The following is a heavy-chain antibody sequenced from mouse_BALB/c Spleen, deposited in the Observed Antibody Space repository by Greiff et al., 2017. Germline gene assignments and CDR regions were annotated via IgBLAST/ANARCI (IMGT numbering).Heavy chain of an antibody. CDR1: GFNIKDYY. V-gene: IGHV14-4*02. CDR3: NALYDYDYWFAY. D-gene: IGHD2-4*01. J-gene: IGHJ3*01. Sequence: VQLQQSGAELVRSGASVKLSCTASGFNIKDYYMHWVKQRPEQGLEWIGWIDPENCDTEYAPKFQGKATMTADTSSNTAYLQLSSLTSEDTAVYYCNALYDYDYWFAYWGQGTLVTVSA. CDR2: IDPENCDT.